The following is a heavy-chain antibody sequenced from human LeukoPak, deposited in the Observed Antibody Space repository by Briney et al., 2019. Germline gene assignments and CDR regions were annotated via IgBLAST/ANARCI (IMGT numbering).Heavy chain of an antibody. CDR3: ARHVDGFSYAYPRYYFDF. CDR1: GDSIRSRDYY. J-gene: IGHJ4*02. Sequence: SETLSLTCSVSGDSIRSRDYYWGWLRQPPGKGLEWIGNVFYSGTAHSNPSLKSRVTMSVDTSKNQFSLKLNSVTAADTAVYYCARHVDGFSYAYPRYYFDFWGQGNLVIVSS. V-gene: IGHV4-39*01. CDR2: VFYSGTA. D-gene: IGHD3-16*01.